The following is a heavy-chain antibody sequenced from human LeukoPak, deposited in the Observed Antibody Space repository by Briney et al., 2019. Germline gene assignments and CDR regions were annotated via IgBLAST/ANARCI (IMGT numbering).Heavy chain of an antibody. CDR2: INHSGST. CDR1: GGSFSGYY. CDR3: ARHRGTASPYFDY. D-gene: IGHD6-13*01. V-gene: IGHV4-34*01. Sequence: SSETLSLTCAVYGGSFSGYYWSWIRQPPGKGLEWIGEINHSGSTNYNPSLKSRVTISVDTSKNQFSLKLSSVTAADTAVYYCARHRGTASPYFDYWGQGTLVTVSS. J-gene: IGHJ4*02.